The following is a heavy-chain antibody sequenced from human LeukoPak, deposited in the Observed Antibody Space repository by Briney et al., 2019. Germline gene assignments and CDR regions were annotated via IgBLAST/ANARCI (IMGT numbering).Heavy chain of an antibody. CDR3: AREDRSGGDSDWFDS. J-gene: IGHJ5*01. D-gene: IGHD2-21*02. Sequence: SETLSLTCAVYGGSFSGYYWSWIRQSPGKGLEWMGEINYDGTTNYNPSLTSRVTMSVDTSKNQFSLKLTSVTAADPAVYYCAREDRSGGDSDWFDSWGEGTLVTVSS. V-gene: IGHV4-34*01. CDR2: INYDGTT. CDR1: GGSFSGYY.